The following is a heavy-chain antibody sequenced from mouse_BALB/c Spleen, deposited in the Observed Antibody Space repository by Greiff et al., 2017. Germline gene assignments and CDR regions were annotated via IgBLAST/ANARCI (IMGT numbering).Heavy chain of an antibody. CDR2: INPSNGRT. Sequence: QVQLQQPGAELVKPGASVKLSCKASGYTFTSYWMHWVKQRPGQGLEWIGEINPSNGRTNYNEKFKSKATLTVDKSSSTAYMQLSSLTSEDSAVYYCARRDDGSFAYWGQGTLVTVSA. CDR1: GYTFTSYW. V-gene: IGHV1S81*02. J-gene: IGHJ3*01. D-gene: IGHD2-3*01. CDR3: ARRDDGSFAY.